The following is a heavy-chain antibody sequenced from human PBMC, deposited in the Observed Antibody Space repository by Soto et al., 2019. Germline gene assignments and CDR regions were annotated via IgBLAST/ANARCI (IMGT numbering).Heavy chain of an antibody. CDR1: GFTFITYP. CDR2: ISGSGDNT. V-gene: IGHV3-23*01. Sequence: GGSLRLSCAASGFTFITYPMTWIRQAPGKGLEGVSSISGSGDNTYYTDSVKGRFTISRDNSENTVYLQMNSLRAEDTAVYYCAKILSTVTSYYYGMDVWGQGTTVTVSS. D-gene: IGHD4-17*01. J-gene: IGHJ6*02. CDR3: AKILSTVTSYYYGMDV.